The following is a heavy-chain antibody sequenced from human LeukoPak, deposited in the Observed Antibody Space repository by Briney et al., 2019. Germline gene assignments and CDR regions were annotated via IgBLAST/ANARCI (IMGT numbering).Heavy chain of an antibody. CDR1: GYTFINYG. V-gene: IGHV1-18*01. D-gene: IGHD1-26*01. Sequence: ASVKVSCKASGYTFINYGISWVRQAPGQGLEWMGWISAYTGNTNYAQKLQGRVTMTTDTSTSTAYMELRSLRSDDTAVYYCARVVGRGGYFDYWGQGTLVTVSS. CDR3: ARVVGRGGYFDY. CDR2: ISAYTGNT. J-gene: IGHJ4*02.